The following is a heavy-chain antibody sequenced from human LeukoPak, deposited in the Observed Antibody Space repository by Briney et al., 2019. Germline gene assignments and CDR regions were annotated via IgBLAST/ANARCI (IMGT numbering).Heavy chain of an antibody. CDR1: GGSISSYY. CDR3: ARDGYNIAGAFDI. V-gene: IGHV4-59*01. D-gene: IGHD5-24*01. J-gene: IGHJ3*02. CDR2: IYYSGST. Sequence: SETLSLTCTVSGGSISSYYWSWIRQPPGKGLERIGYIYYSGSTNYNPSLKSRVTISVDTSKNQFSLKLSSVTAADTAVYYCARDGYNIAGAFDIWGQGTMVTVSS.